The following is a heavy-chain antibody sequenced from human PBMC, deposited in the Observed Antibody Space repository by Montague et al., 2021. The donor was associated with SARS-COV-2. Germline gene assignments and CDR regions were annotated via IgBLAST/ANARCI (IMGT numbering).Heavy chain of an antibody. V-gene: IGHV4-61*01. D-gene: IGHD3-9*01. CDR3: ARDRGQTYYDILTGRALSVDFANGMDV. CDR1: GGSVSSGSYN. J-gene: IGHJ6*02. CDR2: MYYSGST. Sequence: SETRSLTCTASGGSVSSGSYNWSWIRQPPGKGLEWIGYMYYSGSTNYXPSLKSRVTISVDTSKNQFSLKLRSVTAADTAVYYCARDRGQTYYDILTGRALSVDFANGMDVWGQGTTVTVSS.